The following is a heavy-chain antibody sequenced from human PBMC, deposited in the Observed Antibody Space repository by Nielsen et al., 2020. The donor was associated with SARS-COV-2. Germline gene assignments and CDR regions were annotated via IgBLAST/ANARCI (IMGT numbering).Heavy chain of an antibody. D-gene: IGHD2-15*01. CDR1: GFTFSSYN. CDR2: ISSSSSYI. Sequence: GSLKISCVASGFTFSSYNMNWVRQAPGKGLEWVSCISSSSSYIYYEDSVKGRFTISRDNAENSLYLQMNSLRAEDTAVYYCARAQTTAATINYYYYYYMDVWGKGTTVTVSS. CDR3: ARAQTTAATINYYYYYYMDV. V-gene: IGHV3-21*01. J-gene: IGHJ6*03.